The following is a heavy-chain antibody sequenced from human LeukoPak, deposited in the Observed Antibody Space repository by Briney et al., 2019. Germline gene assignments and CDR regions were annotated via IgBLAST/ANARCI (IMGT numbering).Heavy chain of an antibody. J-gene: IGHJ5*02. CDR2: IYPGDSDT. D-gene: IGHD6-6*01. CDR1: GSIFTSYW. V-gene: IGHV5-51*01. Sequence: GAPLQICCKGSGSIFTSYWMGWGRPLRGKGEGGMGIIYPGDSDTRSSPSFQGHVTISADKSISTAYLQWSSLKASDTAMYYCARCIAARPPYCWFDPWGQGTLVTVSS. CDR3: ARCIAARPPYCWFDP.